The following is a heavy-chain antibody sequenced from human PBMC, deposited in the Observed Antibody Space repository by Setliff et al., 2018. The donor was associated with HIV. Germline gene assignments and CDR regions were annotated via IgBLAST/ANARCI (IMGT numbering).Heavy chain of an antibody. CDR2: ISSSGSTI. J-gene: IGHJ6*02. V-gene: IGHV3-48*03. D-gene: IGHD3-3*01. CDR3: ARVFLEWLLYRPDYVMDV. Sequence: PGGSLRLSCVASGFSINNYDMNWVRQAPGRGLEWISHISSSGSTIYYADSVKGRFTISRDNAKNSLYLQMNSLRAEDTAVYYCARVFLEWLLYRPDYVMDVWGQGTTVTVSS. CDR1: GFSINNYD.